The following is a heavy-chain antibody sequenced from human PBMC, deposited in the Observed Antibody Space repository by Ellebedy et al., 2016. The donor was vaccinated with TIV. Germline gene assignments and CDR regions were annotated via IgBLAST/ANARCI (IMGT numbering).Heavy chain of an antibody. CDR1: GYTFTSYG. Sequence: AASVKVSCKASGYTFTSYGISWVRQAPGQGLEWMGWISAYNGNTNYAQKLQGRVTMTTDTSTSTAYMELRSLRSDDTAVYYCARGSRRSYFDWLLGGWFDPWGQGTLVTVSS. D-gene: IGHD3-9*01. CDR2: ISAYNGNT. CDR3: ARGSRRSYFDWLLGGWFDP. V-gene: IGHV1-18*01. J-gene: IGHJ5*02.